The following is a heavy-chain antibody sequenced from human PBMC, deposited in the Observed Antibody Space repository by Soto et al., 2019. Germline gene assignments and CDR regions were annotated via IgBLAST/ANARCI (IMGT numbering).Heavy chain of an antibody. V-gene: IGHV1-69*02. CDR2: IIPILGIA. D-gene: IGHD6-13*01. J-gene: IGHJ4*02. Sequence: QVQLVQSGAEVKKPGSSVKVSCKASGGTFSSYTISWVRQAPGQGLEWMGRIIPILGIANYAPKFQGRVTISADKSTVPAYMELSSLRSEDTAVYYCASYGFSSSWYADYWGQGTLVTVSS. CDR1: GGTFSSYT. CDR3: ASYGFSSSWYADY.